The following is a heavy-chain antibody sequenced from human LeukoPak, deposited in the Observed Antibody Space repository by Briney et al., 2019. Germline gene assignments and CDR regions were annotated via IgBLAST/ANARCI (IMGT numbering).Heavy chain of an antibody. CDR2: FDPEEGEI. CDR3: ATEAVSLVSSGYRNFDN. D-gene: IGHD6-25*01. J-gene: IGHJ4*02. CDR1: GYTVTEVS. Sequence: ASVKVSRKVSGYTVTEVSMQWVRQAPGKGLEWMGGFDPEEGEIVYAQKFQGRITMTEDTSTDTAYMDLSSLRPEDTAIYYCATEAVSLVSSGYRNFDNWGQGTLVTVSS. V-gene: IGHV1-24*01.